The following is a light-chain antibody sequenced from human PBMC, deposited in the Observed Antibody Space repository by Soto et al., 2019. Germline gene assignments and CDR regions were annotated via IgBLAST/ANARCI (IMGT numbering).Light chain of an antibody. Sequence: EIAMTQSPATMSASPGERATLSCRASQRVNRNLAWYQQKPGQAPRLLIYDASTRATGVTARFSGSGSGTKFTLTNSSLQCEDFAVYYGQQYNNCFYTLGEGKKLEI. CDR2: DAS. CDR1: QRVNRN. V-gene: IGKV3-15*01. J-gene: IGKJ2*01. CDR3: QQYNNCFYT.